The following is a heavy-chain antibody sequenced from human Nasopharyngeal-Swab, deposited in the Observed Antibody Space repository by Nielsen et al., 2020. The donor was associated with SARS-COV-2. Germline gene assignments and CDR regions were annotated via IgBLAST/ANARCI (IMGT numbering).Heavy chain of an antibody. J-gene: IGHJ4*02. V-gene: IGHV4-4*02. Sequence: WIRQPPGKGLEWIGEIYHSGSTNYNPSLESRVTISVDKSKNQFSLKLSSVTAADTAVYYCASWYPDYWGQGTLVTVSS. D-gene: IGHD6-13*01. CDR2: IYHSGST. CDR3: ASWYPDY.